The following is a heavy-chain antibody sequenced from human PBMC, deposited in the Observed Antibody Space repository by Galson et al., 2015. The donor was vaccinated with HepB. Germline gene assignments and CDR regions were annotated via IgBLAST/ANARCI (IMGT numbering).Heavy chain of an antibody. CDR1: GYTFTSYD. D-gene: IGHD2-8*02. CDR3: AREWRGPGYCTGGVCHDAFDI. V-gene: IGHV1-8*01. J-gene: IGHJ3*02. Sequence: SVKVSCKASGYTFTSYDINWVRQATGQGLEWMGWMNPNSGNTGYAQKFQGRVTMTRNTSISTAYMELSSLRSEDTAVYYCAREWRGPGYCTGGVCHDAFDIWGQGTMVTVSS. CDR2: MNPNSGNT.